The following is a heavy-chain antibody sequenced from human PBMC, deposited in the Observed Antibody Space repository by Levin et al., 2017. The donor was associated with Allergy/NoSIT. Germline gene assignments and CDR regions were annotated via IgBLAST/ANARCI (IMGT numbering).Heavy chain of an antibody. Sequence: ETLSLTCAVSGGSISSRNWWSWVRQAPGKGLEWIGEIYHSGSTNYNPSLESRVTISVDKSKNQFSLKLSSVTAADTAVYYCARDHGDYDSSGYYFDYWGQGTLVTVSS. CDR3: ARDHGDYDSSGYYFDY. CDR1: GGSISSRNW. CDR2: IYHSGST. D-gene: IGHD3-22*01. J-gene: IGHJ4*02. V-gene: IGHV4-4*02.